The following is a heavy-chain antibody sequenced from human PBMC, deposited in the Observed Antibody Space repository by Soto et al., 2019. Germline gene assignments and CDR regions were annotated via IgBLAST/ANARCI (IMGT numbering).Heavy chain of an antibody. V-gene: IGHV4-31*03. D-gene: IGHD3-22*01. CDR1: GGSISRGGYY. J-gene: IGHJ3*02. Sequence: PSETLSLTCTVSGGSISRGGYYWSWIRQHPGKGLEWIGYIYYSGSTYYNPSLKSRVTISVDTSKNQFSLKLSSVTAADTAVYYCARTHYYDSSGYYSVGGFDIWGQGTMVTV. CDR2: IYYSGST. CDR3: ARTHYYDSSGYYSVGGFDI.